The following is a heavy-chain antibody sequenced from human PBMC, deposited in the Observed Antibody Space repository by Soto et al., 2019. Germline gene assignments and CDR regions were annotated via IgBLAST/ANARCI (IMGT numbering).Heavy chain of an antibody. CDR3: ARHPTGFPNWFDS. D-gene: IGHD1-1*01. V-gene: IGHV4-39*01. J-gene: IGHJ5*01. CDR1: GGSISSSPYN. Sequence: PLETLSLTCTVSGGSISSSPYNWGWIRQPPKKGLEWIGTISYSATTYYNTSLKSRVTMSVDTSKNQFSLKLSSVTAADTAVYYCARHPTGFPNWFDSWGQGTLVTVSS. CDR2: ISYSATT.